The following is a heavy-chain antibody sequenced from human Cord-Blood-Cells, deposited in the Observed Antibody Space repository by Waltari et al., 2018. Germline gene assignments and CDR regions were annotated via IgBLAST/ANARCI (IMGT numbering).Heavy chain of an antibody. V-gene: IGHV1-69*06. CDR3: ARLTVVTPELWFDP. CDR2: IIPIFGTE. Sequence: QVQLVQSGAEVKKPGSSVKVSCKASEGTFSSYAISWVRQAPGQGTEWMGGIIPIFGTENYAQKFQGRVTITADKSTSTAYMELSSLRSEDTAVYYCARLTVVTPELWFDPWGQGTLVTVSS. D-gene: IGHD2-21*02. J-gene: IGHJ5*02. CDR1: EGTFSSYA.